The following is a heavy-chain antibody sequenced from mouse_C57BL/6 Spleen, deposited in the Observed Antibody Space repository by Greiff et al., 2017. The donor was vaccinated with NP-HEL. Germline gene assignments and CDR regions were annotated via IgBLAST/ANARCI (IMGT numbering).Heavy chain of an antibody. D-gene: IGHD2-4*01. V-gene: IGHV5-16*01. Sequence: EVKLVESEGGLVQPGSSMKLSCTAPGFTFSDYYMAWVRQVPEKGLEWVANINYDGSSTYYLDSLKSRFIISRDNAKNILYLQMSSLKSEDTATYYCSRDWNDYDGWYFDVWGTGTTVTVSS. J-gene: IGHJ1*03. CDR1: GFTFSDYY. CDR2: INYDGSST. CDR3: SRDWNDYDGWYFDV.